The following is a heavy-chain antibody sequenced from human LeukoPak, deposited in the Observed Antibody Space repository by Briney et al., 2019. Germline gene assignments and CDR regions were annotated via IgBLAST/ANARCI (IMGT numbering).Heavy chain of an antibody. V-gene: IGHV3-11*05. CDR3: VRDRRGETSWLDP. CDR2: ISSGSTYT. Sequence: GGSLRLSCAASGFSFSDYYMSWIRQAPGKGLECVSYISSGSTYTNYADSVKGRFTISRDNAKNSLILQMNSLRAEDTALYYCVRDRRGETSWLDPWGQGTLVTVSS. J-gene: IGHJ5*02. CDR1: GFSFSDYY.